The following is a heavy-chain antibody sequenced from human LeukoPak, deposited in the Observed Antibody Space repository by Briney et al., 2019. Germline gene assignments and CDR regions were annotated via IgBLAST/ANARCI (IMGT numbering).Heavy chain of an antibody. D-gene: IGHD2-8*02. J-gene: IGHJ4*02. CDR1: GSSITTYY. CDR2: ISYRGST. V-gene: IGHV4-59*01. CDR3: ARGERPGPDY. Sequence: SETLSLTCIVSGSSITTYYWSWSRQPPGKGLEWIAYISYRGSTNYNPSLNNRVTISLDTSKNQFSLKVTSVTAADTVIYYCARGERPGPDYWGPGILVTVSS.